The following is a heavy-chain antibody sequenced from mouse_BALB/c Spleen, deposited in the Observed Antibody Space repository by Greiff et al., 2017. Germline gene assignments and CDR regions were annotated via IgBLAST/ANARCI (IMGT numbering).Heavy chain of an antibody. V-gene: IGHV5-6-3*01. D-gene: IGHD3-2*01. Sequence: EVQLVESGGGLVQPGGSLKLSCAASGFTFSSYGMSWVRQTPDKRLELVATINSNGGSTYYPDSVKGRFTISRDNAKNTLYLQMSSLKSEDTAMYYCARVDSSGYSWFAYWGQGTLVTVSA. J-gene: IGHJ3*01. CDR1: GFTFSSYG. CDR2: INSNGGST. CDR3: ARVDSSGYSWFAY.